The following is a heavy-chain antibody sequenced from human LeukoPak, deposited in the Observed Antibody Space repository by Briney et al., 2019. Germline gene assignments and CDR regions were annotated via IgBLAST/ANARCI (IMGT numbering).Heavy chain of an antibody. J-gene: IGHJ2*01. Sequence: SETLSLTCTVSGTSISGDYWSWIRQPQGKGLEWIGYIYYSGSTNYNPSLKSRVTISVDTSKNQFSLKLSSVTAADTAVYYCARKPGHYYDSSGYYISFFDLWGRGTLVTVSS. CDR3: ARKPGHYYDSSGYYISFFDL. V-gene: IGHV4-59*01. CDR1: GTSISGDY. CDR2: IYYSGST. D-gene: IGHD3-22*01.